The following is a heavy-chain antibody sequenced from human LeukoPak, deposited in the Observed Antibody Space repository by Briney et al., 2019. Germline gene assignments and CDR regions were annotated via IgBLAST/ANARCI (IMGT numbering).Heavy chain of an antibody. CDR3: ARALSAAGIFDY. D-gene: IGHD6-13*01. V-gene: IGHV3-20*04. CDR2: INWNGGST. Sequence: GSLRLSCAASGFTFSSYSMNWVRQAPGKGLEWVSGINWNGGSTGYADSVKGRFTISRDNAKNSLYLQMNSLRAEDTALYYCARALSAAGIFDYWGQGTLVTVSS. CDR1: GFTFSSYS. J-gene: IGHJ4*02.